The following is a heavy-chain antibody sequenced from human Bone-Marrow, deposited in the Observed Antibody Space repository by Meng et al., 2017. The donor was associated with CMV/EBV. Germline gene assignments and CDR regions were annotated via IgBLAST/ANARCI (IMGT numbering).Heavy chain of an antibody. D-gene: IGHD2-21*01. CDR3: AGTLFRAYYYYGMDV. Sequence: SVKVSCKASGGTFSSYAISWVRQAPGQGLEWMGGIIPIFGTANYAQKFQGRVTITTDESTSTAYMELSSLRSEDTAVYYCAGTLFRAYYYYGMDVWGQGTTVTGSS. CDR1: GGTFSSYA. J-gene: IGHJ6*02. V-gene: IGHV1-69*05. CDR2: IIPIFGTA.